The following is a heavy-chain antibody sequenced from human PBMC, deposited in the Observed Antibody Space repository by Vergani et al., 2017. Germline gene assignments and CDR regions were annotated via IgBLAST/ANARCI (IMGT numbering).Heavy chain of an antibody. D-gene: IGHD2-15*01. Sequence: EVQLVESGGGLVQPGGSLRLSCAASGFTFSSYSMNWVRQAPGKGLEWVSYISSSSSTIYYADSVKGRFTISRDNAKNSLYLQMNSLRDEDTAVYYCAREGYGSGGSCYSVPFDPWGQGTLVTVSS. CDR1: GFTFSSYS. CDR3: AREGYGSGGSCYSVPFDP. J-gene: IGHJ5*02. CDR2: ISSSSSTI. V-gene: IGHV3-48*02.